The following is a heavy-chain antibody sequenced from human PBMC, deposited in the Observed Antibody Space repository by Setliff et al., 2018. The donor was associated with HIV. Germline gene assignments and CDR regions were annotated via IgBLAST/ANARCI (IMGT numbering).Heavy chain of an antibody. CDR2: ISAYTGNT. D-gene: IGHD3-22*01. J-gene: IGHJ4*02. CDR1: CYSVATHG. V-gene: IGHV1-18*01. CDR3: ARDLPPAMIVVAAGDY. Sequence: ASVKVSCKTSCYSVATHGLSWVRQAPGEGLEWMGWISAYTGNTNYAQKFHGRVSMTTDSSTSTGYMELTSLRSDDTAVYYCARDLPPAMIVVAAGDYWGQGTLVTVSS.